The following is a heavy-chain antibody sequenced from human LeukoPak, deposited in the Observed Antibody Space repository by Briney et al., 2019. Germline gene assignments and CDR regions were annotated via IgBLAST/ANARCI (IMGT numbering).Heavy chain of an antibody. CDR1: GFTFSSYV. CDR3: AKANRESCNSGVNY. CDR2: ICGSGSGSGT. Sequence: PGGSLRLSCAASGFTFSSYVMSWVRRAPGKGLEWLSVICGSGSGSGTYYADSVKGRFTISRDNSKNTLYLQMNSLRAEDSAVYYCAKANRESCNSGVNYWGQGTLVTVSS. J-gene: IGHJ4*02. V-gene: IGHV3-23*01. D-gene: IGHD4-23*01.